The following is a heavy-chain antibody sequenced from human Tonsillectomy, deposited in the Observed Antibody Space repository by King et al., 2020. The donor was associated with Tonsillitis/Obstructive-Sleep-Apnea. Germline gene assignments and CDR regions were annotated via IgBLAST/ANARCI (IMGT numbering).Heavy chain of an antibody. V-gene: IGHV3-30*04. J-gene: IGHJ3*02. CDR2: ISYDGSDK. Sequence: VQLVESGGGVVQPGRSRRLSCVASGVTFRHYAMHWVSQSRGKGLEWAALISYDGSDKYYADSVKGRFTVSRDNSKNTLYLQMNFLRPEDTAIYYCARGEMATISPAFDIWGQGAILTVSS. D-gene: IGHD5-24*01. CDR1: GVTFRHYA. CDR3: ARGEMATISPAFDI.